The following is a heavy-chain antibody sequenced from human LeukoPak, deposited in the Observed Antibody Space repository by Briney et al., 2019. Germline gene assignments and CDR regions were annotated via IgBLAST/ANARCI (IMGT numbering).Heavy chain of an antibody. CDR2: IYYSGST. J-gene: IGHJ6*03. CDR3: ARGHYDILTGYYYYYYMDV. Sequence: PSETLSLTCTVSGGSISSYYWSWIRQPPGKGLEWIGYIYYSGSTNYNPSLKSRVTISVDTSKNQFSLKLSSVTAADTAVYYCARGHYDILTGYYYYYYMDVWGKGTTVTISS. D-gene: IGHD3-9*01. V-gene: IGHV4-59*01. CDR1: GGSISSYY.